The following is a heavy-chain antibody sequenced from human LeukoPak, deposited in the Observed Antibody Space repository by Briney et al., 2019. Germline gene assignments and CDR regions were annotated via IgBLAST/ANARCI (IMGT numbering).Heavy chain of an antibody. CDR3: ARDSLTGTRVSRGSPDDY. CDR2: IPYDGSNK. D-gene: IGHD1-20*01. V-gene: IGHV3-30*01. J-gene: IGHJ4*02. CDR1: GFTFSSYA. Sequence: PGRSLRLSCAASGFTFSSYAMHWVRQAPGKGLEWVAVIPYDGSNKYYADSVKGRFTISRDNSKNTLYLQMNSLRAEDTAVYYCARDSLTGTRVSRGSPDDYWGQGTLVTVSS.